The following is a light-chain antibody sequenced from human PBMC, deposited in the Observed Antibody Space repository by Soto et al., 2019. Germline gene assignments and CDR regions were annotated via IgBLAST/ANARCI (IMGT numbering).Light chain of an antibody. V-gene: IGLV2-23*01. CDR2: EGS. J-gene: IGLJ1*01. CDR1: SSDVGSYNL. Sequence: QSALTQPASVSGSPGQSITISCTGTSSDVGSYNLVSWYQQHPGKAPKLMIYEGSKRPSGVSNRFSGSKSGNTASLTISGLQAEDEADYYCCSYAAEGVFGTGTKATVL. CDR3: CSYAAEGV.